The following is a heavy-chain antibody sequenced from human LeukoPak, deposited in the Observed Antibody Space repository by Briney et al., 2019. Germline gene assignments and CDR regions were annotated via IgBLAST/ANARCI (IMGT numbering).Heavy chain of an antibody. CDR3: AKYYYDSSGYYRYFDY. Sequence: GGSLRLSCAASGFTFSSFGMNWVRQAPGKGLEWVSYISTSSSTIYYADSVKGRFTISRDNSRNTLYLQMNSLRVEDTAIYYCAKYYYDSSGYYRYFDYWGQGTLVTVSS. CDR2: ISTSSSTI. D-gene: IGHD3-22*01. CDR1: GFTFSSFG. V-gene: IGHV3-48*04. J-gene: IGHJ4*02.